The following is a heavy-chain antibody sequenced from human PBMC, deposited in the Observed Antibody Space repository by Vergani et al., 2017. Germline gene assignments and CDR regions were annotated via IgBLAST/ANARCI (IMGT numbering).Heavy chain of an antibody. V-gene: IGHV4-61*02. CDR3: ARGPTTVTSGGFDP. D-gene: IGHD4-17*01. CDR2: IYTSGST. Sequence: QVQLQESGPGLVKPSQTLSLTCTVSGGSISSGSYYWSWLRQPAGKGLEWIGRIYTSGSTNYNPSLKSRVTISVDTSKNQFSLKLSSVTAADTAVYYCARGPTTVTSGGFDPWGQGTLVTVSS. J-gene: IGHJ5*02. CDR1: GGSISSGSYY.